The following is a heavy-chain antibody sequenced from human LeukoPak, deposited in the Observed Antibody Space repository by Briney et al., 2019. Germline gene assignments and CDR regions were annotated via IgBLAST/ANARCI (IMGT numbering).Heavy chain of an antibody. V-gene: IGHV3-48*01. CDR2: ISSSSSTI. D-gene: IGHD2-21*02. Sequence: GGSLRLSCVVSGFTFSNYAMSWVRQAPGKGLEWVSYISSSSSTIYYADSVKGRFTISRDNAKNSLYLQMNSLRAEDTAVYYCARDHIVVVTAKNYYYYGMDVWGQGTTVTVSS. CDR1: GFTFSNYA. J-gene: IGHJ6*02. CDR3: ARDHIVVVTAKNYYYYGMDV.